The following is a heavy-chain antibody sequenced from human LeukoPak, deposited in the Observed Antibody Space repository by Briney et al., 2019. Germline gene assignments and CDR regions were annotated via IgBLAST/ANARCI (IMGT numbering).Heavy chain of an antibody. CDR3: ASDSYYHDSSGYPDY. Sequence: ASVKVSCTASGYTFTSYGISWVRQAPGQGLEWMGWICAYNGNTNYAQKFQGRVTMTSDTSTSTAYMELRSLRSDDTAVYYCASDSYYHDSSGYPDYWGQGTLVTVSS. D-gene: IGHD3-22*01. CDR1: GYTFTSYG. J-gene: IGHJ4*02. CDR2: ICAYNGNT. V-gene: IGHV1-18*01.